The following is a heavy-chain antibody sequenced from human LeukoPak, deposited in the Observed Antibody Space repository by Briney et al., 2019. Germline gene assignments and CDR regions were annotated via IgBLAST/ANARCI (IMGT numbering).Heavy chain of an antibody. J-gene: IGHJ6*03. CDR3: AKGLRTGVGPYMGYHYYMDV. V-gene: IGHV3-30*18. Sequence: PGGSLRLSCVASGFTFSNYGIHWVRQAPGKGLEWVAVISYDGNDKHYVNSVKGRFTISRDNSKNTVYLQMNSLRDEDTGVYYCAKGLRTGVGPYMGYHYYMDVWGKGATVTVSS. CDR2: ISYDGNDK. D-gene: IGHD3-16*01. CDR1: GFTFSNYG.